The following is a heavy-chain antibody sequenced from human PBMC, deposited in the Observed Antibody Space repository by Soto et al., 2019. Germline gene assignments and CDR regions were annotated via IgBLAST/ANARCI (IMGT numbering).Heavy chain of an antibody. CDR3: AKVGDTQWGSTYRYTHFDY. CDR1: GFTFSKYA. CDR2: ISASGGTT. V-gene: IGHV3-23*01. D-gene: IGHD3-16*02. J-gene: IGHJ4*02. Sequence: DVQLLESGGGLVQPGGSLRLSCAASGFTFSKYAMSWVRQAPGKGLQWGSAISASGGTTYYAASVKGRFTFSRDNAENTQYPQMNSLRAEYTSVYYCAKVGDTQWGSTYRYTHFDYWGQGTRVAVSS.